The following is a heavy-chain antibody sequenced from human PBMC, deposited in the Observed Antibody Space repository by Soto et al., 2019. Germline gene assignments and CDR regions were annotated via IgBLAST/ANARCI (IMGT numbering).Heavy chain of an antibody. V-gene: IGHV4-59*01. CDR1: GGSMSEYF. D-gene: IGHD3-10*01. CDR3: ARDGYDGSGSPYPAY. CDR2: IYYLGST. Sequence: GTLSLTCSVSGGSMSEYFWSWIRQSPGKGLEWIGYIYYLGSTDYNPSLKSRVTISVDTSKRQFSLRLTSVTAADTAAYYCARDGYDGSGSPYPAYWGPGAQVTVSS. J-gene: IGHJ4*02.